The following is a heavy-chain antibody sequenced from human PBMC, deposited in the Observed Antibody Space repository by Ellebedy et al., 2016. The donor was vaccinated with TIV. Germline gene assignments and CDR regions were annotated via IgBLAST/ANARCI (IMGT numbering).Heavy chain of an antibody. Sequence: GESLKISXAASGFTFSTYWMSWVRQAPGKRLEWVASIKQDGSDKYYLDSVKGRFTISRDSAKNSLYLQMNSLRAEDTAVYYCNCGGDAEDYWGQGTLVTVSS. V-gene: IGHV3-7*01. CDR1: GFTFSTYW. CDR2: IKQDGSDK. D-gene: IGHD2-21*02. J-gene: IGHJ4*02. CDR3: NCGGDAEDY.